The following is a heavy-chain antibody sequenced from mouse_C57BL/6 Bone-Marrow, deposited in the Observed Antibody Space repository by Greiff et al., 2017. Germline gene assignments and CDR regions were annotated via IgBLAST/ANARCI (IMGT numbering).Heavy chain of an antibody. CDR1: GYTFTSYG. V-gene: IGHV1-81*01. J-gene: IGHJ3*01. CDR3: ASPYDYGAWFAY. Sequence: QVQLKESGAELARPGASVKLSCKASGYTFTSYGISWVKQRTGQGLEWIGEIYPRSGNTYYNEKFKGKATLTADKSSSTAYLELRSLTSEDSAVYFCASPYDYGAWFAYWGQGTLVTVSA. D-gene: IGHD2-4*01. CDR2: IYPRSGNT.